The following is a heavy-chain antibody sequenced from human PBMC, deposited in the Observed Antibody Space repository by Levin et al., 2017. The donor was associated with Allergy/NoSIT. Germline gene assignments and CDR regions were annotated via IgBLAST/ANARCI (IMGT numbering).Heavy chain of an antibody. J-gene: IGHJ4*02. CDR3: ARETTDGAIDY. D-gene: IGHD4-11*01. CDR1: GFTVSSNY. CDR2: IYSGGST. Sequence: GGSLRLSCAASGFTVSSNYMSWVRQAPGKGLEWVSVIYSGGSTYYADSVKGRFTISRDNSKNTLYLQMNSLRAEDTAVYYCARETTDGAIDYWGQGTLVTVSS. V-gene: IGHV3-66*01.